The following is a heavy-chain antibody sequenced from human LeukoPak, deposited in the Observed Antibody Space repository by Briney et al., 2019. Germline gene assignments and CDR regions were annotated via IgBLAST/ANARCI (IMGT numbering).Heavy chain of an antibody. D-gene: IGHD3-22*01. J-gene: IGHJ4*02. CDR1: GYSISSGYY. Sequence: SETLSLTCTVSGYSISSGYYWGWIRQPPGKGLEWIGSIYHSGSTYYNPSLKSRVTISVDTSKNQFSLKLSSVTAADTAVYYCARKIKSQYYYDSSGYYYWGNTDYFDYWGQGTLVTVSS. CDR3: ARKIKSQYYYDSSGYYYWGNTDYFDY. CDR2: IYHSGST. V-gene: IGHV4-38-2*02.